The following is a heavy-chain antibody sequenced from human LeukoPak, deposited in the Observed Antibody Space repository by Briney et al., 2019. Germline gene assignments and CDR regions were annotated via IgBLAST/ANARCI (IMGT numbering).Heavy chain of an antibody. CDR2: IYPGDSDT. Sequence: GESLKISCKGSEYSFNNYWIAWVRQMPGKGLEWMGIIYPGDSDTKYSPSFQGQVTFSADKSISTAYLQWSSLKASDTAMYYCARRRDGYNIDYWGQGTLVTVSS. J-gene: IGHJ4*02. CDR1: EYSFNNYW. CDR3: ARRRDGYNIDY. V-gene: IGHV5-51*01. D-gene: IGHD5-24*01.